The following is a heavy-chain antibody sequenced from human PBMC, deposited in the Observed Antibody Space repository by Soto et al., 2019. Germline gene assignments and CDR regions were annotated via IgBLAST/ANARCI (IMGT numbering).Heavy chain of an antibody. CDR3: ARDRAMTTTNFGVVHEY. CDR2: ISAYNGNT. V-gene: IGHV1-18*01. CDR1: GYTFTSYG. D-gene: IGHD3-3*01. J-gene: IGHJ4*02. Sequence: GASVKVSCKASGYTFTSYGISWVRQAPEQGLEWMGWISAYNGNTNYAQKLQGRVTMTTDTSTSTAYMELRSLRSDDTAVYYCARDRAMTTTNFGVVHEYWGQGTLVTVSS.